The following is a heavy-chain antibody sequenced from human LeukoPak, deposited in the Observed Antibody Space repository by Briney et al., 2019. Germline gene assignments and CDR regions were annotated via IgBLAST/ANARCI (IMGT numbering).Heavy chain of an antibody. D-gene: IGHD3-9*01. CDR3: ARVQYYDILTGLNYYYYYMDV. J-gene: IGHJ6*03. V-gene: IGHV4-59*01. Sequence: NSSETLSLTCTVSGGSISSYYWSWIRQPPGKGLEWIGYIYYSGSTNYNPSLKSRVTISVDTSKNQFSLKLSSVTAADTAVYYCARVQYYDILTGLNYYYYYMDVWGKGTTVTISS. CDR2: IYYSGST. CDR1: GGSISSYY.